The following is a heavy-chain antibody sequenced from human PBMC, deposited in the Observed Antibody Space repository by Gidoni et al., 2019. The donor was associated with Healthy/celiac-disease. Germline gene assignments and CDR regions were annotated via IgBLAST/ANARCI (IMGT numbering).Heavy chain of an antibody. CDR1: CVSISLVGSY. D-gene: IGHD3-3*01. V-gene: IGHV4-31*03. CDR2: IYYSGST. J-gene: IGHJ2*01. CDR3: ARDLTPSEWLLGYFDL. Sequence: QVQLQESGPGLLKPSQTLSLTCTVSCVSISLVGSYWSWIRQHPGKGLEWIGYIYYSGSTYYNPSLKRRVTISVDTSKNQFSLKLSSVTAADTAVYYWARDLTPSEWLLGYFDLWGRGTLVTVSS.